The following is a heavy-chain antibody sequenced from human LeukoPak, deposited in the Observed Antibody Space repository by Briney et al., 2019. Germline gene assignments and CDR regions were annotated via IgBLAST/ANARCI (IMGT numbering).Heavy chain of an antibody. J-gene: IGHJ4*02. D-gene: IGHD3-22*01. CDR2: VSGSGSST. CDR1: GFTFSSYA. CDR3: AKTKSYYYDSSGSYFDY. Sequence: GGSLRLSCAASGFTFSSYAMSWVRQAPGKGLEWVSAVSGSGSSTYYAASVKGRFTISRDNSKNTLYLQMNSLRAEDTAVYYCAKTKSYYYDSSGSYFDYWGQGTLVTVSS. V-gene: IGHV3-23*01.